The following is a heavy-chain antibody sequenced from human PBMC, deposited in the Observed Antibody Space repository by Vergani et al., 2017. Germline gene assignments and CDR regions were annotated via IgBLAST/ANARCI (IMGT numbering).Heavy chain of an antibody. J-gene: IGHJ4*02. CDR1: GFTFTNFA. D-gene: IGHD6-6*01. CDR2: ISSSGGGT. V-gene: IGHV3-23*01. Sequence: EVQLLESGGNLVQPGGSLRLSCAASGFTFTNFAMTWVRQAPGEGLEWVSGISSSGGGTSYVDSVKGRFTISRDNSKNTLFLQMNSLRAEDTAVYYCAKDLVSSTSSLYFDYWGQGTLVTVPS. CDR3: AKDLVSSTSSLYFDY.